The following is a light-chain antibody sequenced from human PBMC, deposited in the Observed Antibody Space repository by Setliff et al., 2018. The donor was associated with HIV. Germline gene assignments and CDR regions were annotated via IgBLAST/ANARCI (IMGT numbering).Light chain of an antibody. V-gene: IGLV1-47*02. CDR3: AAWDDSLTTFYV. CDR2: NTN. Sequence: SVLTQPPSVSGTPGQRVTISCSGSSSNIGANSIFWYQQLPGTAPKLLIYNTNQRPSGVPDRFSGSKSGTSASLVISGLRSEDEADYYCAAWDDSLTTFYVFGTGTKVTV. CDR1: SSNIGANS. J-gene: IGLJ1*01.